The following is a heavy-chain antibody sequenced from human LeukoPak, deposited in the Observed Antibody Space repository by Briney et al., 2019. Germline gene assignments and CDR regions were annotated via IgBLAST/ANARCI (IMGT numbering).Heavy chain of an antibody. CDR1: GFTFSCYA. V-gene: IGHV3-23*01. Sequence: GGSLRLSCAASGFTFSCYAMSWVRQAPGKGLERVSAISGSGGSTYYADSVKGRFTISRDNSKNTLYLQMNSLRAEDTAVYYCAKEVWFGELLFHYFDYWGQGTLVTVSS. J-gene: IGHJ4*02. CDR2: ISGSGGST. D-gene: IGHD3-10*01. CDR3: AKEVWFGELLFHYFDY.